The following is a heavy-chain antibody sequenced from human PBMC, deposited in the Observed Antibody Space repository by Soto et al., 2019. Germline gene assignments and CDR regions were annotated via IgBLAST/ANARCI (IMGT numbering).Heavy chain of an antibody. CDR2: ISVSGDNI. D-gene: IGHD2-8*01. V-gene: IGHV3-21*01. CDR1: GFSFNSFN. Sequence: GGSLRLSCLASGFSFNSFNMNWIRRAPGRGLEWVASISVSGDNIYYGDSMQDRFTISRDNSKRSVFLDLNSLRVEDTAVYYCARDLGLLKSMFDYWGQGTMVTVYS. CDR3: ARDLGLLKSMFDY. J-gene: IGHJ4*02.